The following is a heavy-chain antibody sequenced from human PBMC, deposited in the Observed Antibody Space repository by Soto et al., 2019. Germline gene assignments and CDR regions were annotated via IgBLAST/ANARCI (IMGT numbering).Heavy chain of an antibody. CDR3: ARVALSGNLLGGVDS. CDR2: ITPMFGTT. D-gene: IGHD1-20*01. Sequence: QVQLVQSGAEVKKPGSSVKVSCKASAGTFVNYAITWVRQAPGQGLELMGTITPMFGTTYNAQKFNGRVTLTADQTTRNAFMELSGLRSQDTAVYYCARVALSGNLLGGVDSWGQGTPVTVSS. J-gene: IGHJ5*01. V-gene: IGHV1-69*18. CDR1: AGTFVNYA.